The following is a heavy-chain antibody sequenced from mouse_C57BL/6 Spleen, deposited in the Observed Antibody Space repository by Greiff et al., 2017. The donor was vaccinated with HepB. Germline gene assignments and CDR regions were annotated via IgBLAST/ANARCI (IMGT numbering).Heavy chain of an antibody. CDR2: IRLKSDNYAT. D-gene: IGHD2-4*01. V-gene: IGHV6-3*01. CDR3: TAGYDYDYYYAMDY. Sequence: EVKVVESGGGLVQPGGSMKLSCVASGFTFSNYWMNWVRQSPEKGLEWVAQIRLKSDNYATHYAESVKGRFTISRDDSKSSVYLQMNNLRAEDTGIYYCTAGYDYDYYYAMDYWGQGTSVTVSS. CDR1: GFTFSNYW. J-gene: IGHJ4*01.